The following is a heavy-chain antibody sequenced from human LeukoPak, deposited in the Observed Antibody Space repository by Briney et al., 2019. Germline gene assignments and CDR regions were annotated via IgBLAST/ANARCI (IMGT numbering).Heavy chain of an antibody. V-gene: IGHV3-33*01. Sequence: GGSLRLSCAASGFTFSSYGMHWVRQAPGKGLEWVAVIWYDGSNKYYADSVKGRFTISRDNSKNTLYLQMNSLRAEDTAVYYCARTIFGMVGGFDYWGQGTLVTVSS. CDR2: IWYDGSNK. CDR3: ARTIFGMVGGFDY. D-gene: IGHD3-3*01. CDR1: GFTFSSYG. J-gene: IGHJ4*02.